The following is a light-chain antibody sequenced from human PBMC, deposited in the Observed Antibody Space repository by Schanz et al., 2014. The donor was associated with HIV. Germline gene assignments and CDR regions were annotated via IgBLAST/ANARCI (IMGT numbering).Light chain of an antibody. Sequence: DVQLTHSPSSLSASVGDRVTITCRASQGIGNYLAWYQHKPGKVPKLLIYAASTLQSGVPSRFSGSGTGTDFNFTISSLQPEDVATYYCQKYNSALFTFGPGTKVDIK. CDR3: QKYNSALFT. CDR2: AAS. V-gene: IGKV1-27*01. J-gene: IGKJ3*01. CDR1: QGIGNY.